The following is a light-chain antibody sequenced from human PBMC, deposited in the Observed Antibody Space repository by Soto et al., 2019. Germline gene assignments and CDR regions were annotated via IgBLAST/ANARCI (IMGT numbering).Light chain of an antibody. V-gene: IGKV3-20*01. Sequence: EIALTQSPDTLSLSPGEIATLSCRASQSISSSYLAWYQQRPGQAPRLLIYGASSRATGIADRFRGSGSGTDFALTISRLEPEESGMYYCQQYVSRMFGEGTKLEIK. CDR3: QQYVSRM. J-gene: IGKJ1*01. CDR2: GAS. CDR1: QSISSSY.